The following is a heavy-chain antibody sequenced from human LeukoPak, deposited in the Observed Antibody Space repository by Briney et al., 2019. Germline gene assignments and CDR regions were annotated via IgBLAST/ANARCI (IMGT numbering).Heavy chain of an antibody. CDR3: ARVPNYYDSSEPNFDY. CDR2: INPSGGST. CDR1: GYTFTSYY. Sequence: ASVKVSCKASGYTFTSYYMHWVRQAPGQGLEWMGIINPSGGSTSYAQKFQGRVTMTRDTSTSTVYMELSSLRSEDTAVYYCARVPNYYDSSEPNFDYWGQGTLVTVSS. V-gene: IGHV1-46*01. J-gene: IGHJ4*02. D-gene: IGHD3-22*01.